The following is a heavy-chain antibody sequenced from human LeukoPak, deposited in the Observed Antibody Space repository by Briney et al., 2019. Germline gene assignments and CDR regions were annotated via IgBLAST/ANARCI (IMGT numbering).Heavy chain of an antibody. V-gene: IGHV4-59*01. D-gene: IGHD2-2*02. CDR3: ARGYCSSTSCYTLTDYGMDV. Sequence: SETLSLTCTVSGGSISSYYWSWIRQPPGKGLEWIGYIYYSGSTNYNPSLKSRVTISVDTSKNQFSLKLSSVTAAATAVYYCARGYCSSTSCYTLTDYGMDVWGQGTTVTVSS. CDR2: IYYSGST. CDR1: GGSISSYY. J-gene: IGHJ6*02.